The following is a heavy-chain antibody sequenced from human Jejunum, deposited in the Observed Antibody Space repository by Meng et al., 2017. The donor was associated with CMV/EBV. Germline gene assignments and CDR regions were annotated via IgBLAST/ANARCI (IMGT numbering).Heavy chain of an antibody. Sequence: QLVESGGGGGLPGGSLRLSCAASGFSFSTYSMYWVRQAPGKGLEWVSFIRLDATDKFYADSVKGRFTISRDNSKNMLYLQMSSLRTEDTAVYYCARDVPDHYSPNYWGQGTLVTVSS. D-gene: IGHD4-11*01. CDR2: IRLDATDK. CDR1: GFSFSTYS. V-gene: IGHV3-30*02. CDR3: ARDVPDHYSPNY. J-gene: IGHJ4*02.